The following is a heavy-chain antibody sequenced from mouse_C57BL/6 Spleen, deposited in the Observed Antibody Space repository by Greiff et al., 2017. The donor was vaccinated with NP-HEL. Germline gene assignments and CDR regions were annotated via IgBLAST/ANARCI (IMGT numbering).Heavy chain of an antibody. CDR2: ISSGGSYH. V-gene: IGHV5-6*01. CDR1: GFTFSSYG. CDR3: ARHEPRGVAY. Sequence: EVQLVESGGDLVTPGGSLKLSCAASGFTFSSYGMSWVRQTPDKRLEWVATISSGGSYHYYPASVKGRFTISRDNAKNTLYLHMSSLKSEDTAMYYGARHEPRGVAYWGQGTLVTVSA. J-gene: IGHJ3*01.